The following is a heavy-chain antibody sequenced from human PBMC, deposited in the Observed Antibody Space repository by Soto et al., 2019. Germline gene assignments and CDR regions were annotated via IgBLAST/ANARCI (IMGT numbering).Heavy chain of an antibody. Sequence: GGSLRLSCAASGFTFSSYAMHWVRQAPGKGLEYVSAISSNGGSTYYANSVKGRFTISRDNSKNTLYLQMGSLRAEDMAVYYCARGASGSYYTRHFDYWGQGTLVTVSS. CDR1: GFTFSSYA. CDR3: ARGASGSYYTRHFDY. J-gene: IGHJ4*02. D-gene: IGHD3-10*01. V-gene: IGHV3-64*01. CDR2: ISSNGGST.